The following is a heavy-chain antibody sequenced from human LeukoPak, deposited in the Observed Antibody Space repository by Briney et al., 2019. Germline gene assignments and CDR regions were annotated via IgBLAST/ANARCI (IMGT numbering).Heavy chain of an antibody. CDR2: ISSSSSTI. V-gene: IGHV3-48*01. Sequence: GGSLRLSCAASGFTFSSYSMNWVRQAPGKGQEWVSYISSSSSTIYYADSVKGRFTISRDNAKNSLYLQMNSLRAEDTAVYYCARGRIAVAAFDPWGQGTLVTVAS. CDR3: ARGRIAVAAFDP. D-gene: IGHD6-19*01. J-gene: IGHJ5*02. CDR1: GFTFSSYS.